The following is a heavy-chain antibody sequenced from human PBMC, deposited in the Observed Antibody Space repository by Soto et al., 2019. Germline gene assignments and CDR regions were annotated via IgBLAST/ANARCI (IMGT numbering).Heavy chain of an antibody. J-gene: IGHJ4*02. CDR1: GGSISSGGYS. CDR3: ARGYGILTGPPDY. CDR2: MYHSGST. Sequence: PSETLSLTCAVSGGSISSGGYSWSWIRQPPGKGLEWIGYMYHSGSTYYNPSLKNRVIISADTSKNQYSLKLTSVTAADTAVYYCARGYGILTGPPDYWGQGTLVTVSS. D-gene: IGHD3-9*01. V-gene: IGHV4-30-2*01.